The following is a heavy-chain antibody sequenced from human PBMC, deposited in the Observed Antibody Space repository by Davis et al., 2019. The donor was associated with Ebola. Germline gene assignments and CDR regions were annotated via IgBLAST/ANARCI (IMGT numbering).Heavy chain of an antibody. CDR3: VQDMIEEGLSSPHPDFQH. J-gene: IGHJ1*01. V-gene: IGHV3-23*01. CDR1: GFTFSKHA. CDR2: ISGSGGIT. D-gene: IGHD3-22*01. Sequence: GESLKISCAASGFTFSKHAMSWVRLAPGKGLEWVSGISGSGGITYYADSVKGRFTISRDNSKSTLYLQMYSLRAEDTAIYYCVQDMIEEGLSSPHPDFQHWGQGTLVTVSS.